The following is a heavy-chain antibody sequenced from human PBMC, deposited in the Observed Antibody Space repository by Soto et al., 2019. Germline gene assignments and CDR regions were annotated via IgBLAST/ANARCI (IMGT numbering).Heavy chain of an antibody. V-gene: IGHV4-39*01. CDR1: GGSISSSSYY. J-gene: IGHJ4*02. CDR3: ARQSGGDYTLDY. D-gene: IGHD4-17*01. CDR2: IYYSGST. Sequence: QLQLQESGPGLVKPSETLSLTCTVSGGSISSSSYYWGWIRQPPGKGLEWIGSIYYSGSTYCNPSLKSRVNIYVDTSKNQFSLKLSSVTAADTAVYYCARQSGGDYTLDYWGQGTLVTVSS.